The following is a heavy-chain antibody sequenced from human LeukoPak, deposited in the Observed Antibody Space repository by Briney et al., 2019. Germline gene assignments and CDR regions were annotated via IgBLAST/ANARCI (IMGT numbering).Heavy chain of an antibody. CDR3: AKGSYYDSSGSFYFDY. Sequence: GGSLRLSCAASGFTFSSYAMSWVRQAPGKGLKWVSGISGSGDNTYYADSVKGRFTISRDNSKNTLYVQVNSLGTEDTVAYYCAKGSYYDSSGSFYFDYWGQGTLVTVSS. D-gene: IGHD3-22*01. J-gene: IGHJ4*02. CDR1: GFTFSSYA. V-gene: IGHV3-23*01. CDR2: ISGSGDNT.